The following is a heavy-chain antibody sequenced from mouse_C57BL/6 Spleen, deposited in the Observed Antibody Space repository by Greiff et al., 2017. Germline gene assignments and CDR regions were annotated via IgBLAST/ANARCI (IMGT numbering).Heavy chain of an antibody. J-gene: IGHJ2*01. CDR1: GYTFTSYW. D-gene: IGHD1-1*01. V-gene: IGHV1-55*01. Sequence: LQQPGAELVKPGASVKMSCKASGYTFTSYWITWVKQRPGQGLEWIGDIYPGSGSTNYNEKFKSKATLTVDTSSSTAYMQLSSLTSEDSAVYYCARSDYGSSYRDFDYWGQGTTLTVSS. CDR2: IYPGSGST. CDR3: ARSDYGSSYRDFDY.